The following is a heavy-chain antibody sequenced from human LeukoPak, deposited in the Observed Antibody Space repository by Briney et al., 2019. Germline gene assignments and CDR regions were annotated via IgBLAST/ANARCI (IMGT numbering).Heavy chain of an antibody. D-gene: IGHD6-13*01. CDR1: GFTFSSYG. V-gene: IGHV3-33*01. CDR3: ARVKGYSSSWYVDY. CDR2: IWYDGSNK. J-gene: IGHJ4*02. Sequence: PGGSLRLSCAASGFTFSSYGMHWVRQAPGKGLEWVAVIWYDGSNKYYADSVKGRFTISRDNSKNTLYLQMNSLRAEDTAVYHCARVKGYSSSWYVDYWGQGTLVTVSS.